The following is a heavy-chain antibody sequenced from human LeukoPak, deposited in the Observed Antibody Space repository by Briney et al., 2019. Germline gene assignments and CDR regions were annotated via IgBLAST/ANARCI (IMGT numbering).Heavy chain of an antibody. CDR3: AKSPEYYDFWSGYYDY. Sequence: PGRSLRISCAPSGFTFDDYAMLWARQAPGRALVGVSGISWNSGSIGYADSVKGRFTISSDNAKNSLYLQMNSLRAEDTALYYCAKSPEYYDFWSGYYDYWGQGTLVTVSS. V-gene: IGHV3-9*01. CDR1: GFTFDDYA. CDR2: ISWNSGSI. J-gene: IGHJ4*02. D-gene: IGHD3-3*01.